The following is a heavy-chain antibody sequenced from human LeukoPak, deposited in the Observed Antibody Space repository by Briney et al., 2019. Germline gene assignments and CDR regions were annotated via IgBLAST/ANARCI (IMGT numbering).Heavy chain of an antibody. Sequence: SVKVSCKASGGTFSSYAISWVRQAPGQGLEWMGGIIPIFGTANYAQKFQGRVTITADESTSTAYMELSSLRSEDTAVYYCASWGGQLGYCSGGSCENWFDPWGQGTLVAVSS. CDR2: IIPIFGTA. CDR1: GGTFSSYA. D-gene: IGHD2-15*01. V-gene: IGHV1-69*13. CDR3: ASWGGQLGYCSGGSCENWFDP. J-gene: IGHJ5*02.